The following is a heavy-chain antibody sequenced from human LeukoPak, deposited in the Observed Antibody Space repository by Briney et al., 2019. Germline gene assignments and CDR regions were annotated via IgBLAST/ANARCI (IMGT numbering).Heavy chain of an antibody. CDR1: GFTFSSYS. V-gene: IGHV3-48*01. Sequence: PGGSLRLSCAASGFTFSSYSMNWVRQAPGKGLEWVSYISSSSSTIYYADSVKGRFTISRDNSKNTLYLQMNSLRAEDTAVYYCARDLGVLLWFGEFDPWGQGTLVTVSS. CDR2: ISSSSSTI. D-gene: IGHD3-10*01. J-gene: IGHJ5*02. CDR3: ARDLGVLLWFGEFDP.